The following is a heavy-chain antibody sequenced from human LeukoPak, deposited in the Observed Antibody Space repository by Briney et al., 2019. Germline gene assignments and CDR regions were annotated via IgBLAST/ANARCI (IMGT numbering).Heavy chain of an antibody. V-gene: IGHV4-31*03. CDR2: IYYSGST. D-gene: IGHD2-8*01. J-gene: IGHJ5*01. CDR3: ARGGGHCTNGVCPPWFES. CDR1: GGSISSGGYY. Sequence: SETLSLTCTVSGGSISSGGYYWSWIRQHPGKGLEWIGYIYYSGSTYYNPSLKSRVTISVDTSKNQFSLKLSSVTAADTAVYYCARGGGHCTNGVCPPWFESWGQGMLVTVSS.